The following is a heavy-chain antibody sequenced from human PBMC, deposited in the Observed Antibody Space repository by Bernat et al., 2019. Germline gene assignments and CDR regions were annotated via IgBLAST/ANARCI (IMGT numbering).Heavy chain of an antibody. Sequence: QVQLVESGGGVVQPGMSLRLSCAVSGFSVTDYAMHWIRQAPGKGLEWVAFTSYDGSIRHYAESVKGRITISRDSSKNTLFLQANNLRPEDTGVYYWGGGRLSGSYQIGYWGQGTLVRVSS. V-gene: IGHV3-30*01. CDR2: TSYDGSIR. J-gene: IGHJ4*02. CDR3: GGGRLSGSYQIGY. CDR1: GFSVTDYA. D-gene: IGHD6-19*01.